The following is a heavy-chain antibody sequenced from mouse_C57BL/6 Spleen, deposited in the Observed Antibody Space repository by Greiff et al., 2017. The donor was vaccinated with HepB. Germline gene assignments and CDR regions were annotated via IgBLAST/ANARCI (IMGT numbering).Heavy chain of an antibody. J-gene: IGHJ4*01. CDR1: GYTFTSYW. Sequence: QVQLQQPGAELVKPGASVKMSCKASGYTFTSYWITWVKQRPGQGLEWIGDIYPGSGSTNYNEKFKSKATLTVDTSSSTAYMQLSSLTSEDSAVYYCARVDSSSSPYAMDYWGQGTSVTVSS. D-gene: IGHD1-1*01. CDR2: IYPGSGST. V-gene: IGHV1-55*01. CDR3: ARVDSSSSPYAMDY.